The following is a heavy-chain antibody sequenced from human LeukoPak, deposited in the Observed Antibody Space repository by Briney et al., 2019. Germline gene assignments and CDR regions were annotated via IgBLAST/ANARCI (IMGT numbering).Heavy chain of an antibody. CDR2: ISYDGSNK. D-gene: IGHD3-10*01. J-gene: IGHJ4*02. V-gene: IGHV3-30*04. CDR3: ARVRWGYYYGSGSLDY. CDR1: GFTFSSYA. Sequence: GGSLRLSCAASGFTFSSYAMHWVRQAPGKGLEWVAVISYDGSNKYYADSVKGRFTISRDNSKNTLYLQMNSLRAEDTAVYYCARVRWGYYYGSGSLDYWGQGTLVTVSS.